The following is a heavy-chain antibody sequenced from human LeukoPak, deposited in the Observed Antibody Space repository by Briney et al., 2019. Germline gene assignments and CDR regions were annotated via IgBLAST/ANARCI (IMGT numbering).Heavy chain of an antibody. CDR2: TYPGDSDT. CDR3: AYGKYYFDY. V-gene: IGHV5-51*01. D-gene: IGHD3-16*01. CDR1: GSRFTSNW. J-gene: IGHJ4*02. Sequence: GGSLKISRKGPGSRFTSNWIAWVRQIPGKGLEWMGFTYPGDSDTRFSPSFQGQVTISADQSISTAYLQWSSLRASDTAIYFCAYGKYYFDYWGQGTLVTVSS.